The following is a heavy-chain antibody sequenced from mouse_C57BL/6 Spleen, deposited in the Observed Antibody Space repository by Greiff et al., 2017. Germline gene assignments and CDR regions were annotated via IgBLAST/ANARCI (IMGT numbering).Heavy chain of an antibody. J-gene: IGHJ1*03. V-gene: IGHV1-53*01. CDR3: ARIYYGSSNWYFDV. D-gene: IGHD1-1*01. Sequence: QVQLKQPGTELVKPGASVKLSCKASGYTFPSYWMHWVKQRPGQGLEWIGNINPSNGGTNYNEKFKSKATLTVDKSSSTAYMQLSSLTSEDSAVYYCARIYYGSSNWYFDVWGTGTTVTVSS. CDR2: INPSNGGT. CDR1: GYTFPSYW.